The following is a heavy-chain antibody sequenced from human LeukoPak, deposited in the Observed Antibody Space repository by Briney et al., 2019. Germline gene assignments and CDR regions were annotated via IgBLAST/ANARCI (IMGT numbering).Heavy chain of an antibody. D-gene: IGHD1-26*01. V-gene: IGHV1-2*02. CDR2: INPNSGGT. CDR3: ARDRNQFYSGTCYY. J-gene: IGHJ4*02. Sequence: ASVKVSCKAAGYAFTDYYMYWVRQAPGQGLEWMGWINPNSGGTNYAQKFQGRGTMTRATAISTAYMELSRLRDDDTAMYYCARDRNQFYSGTCYYWGQGTLVTVSS. CDR1: GYAFTDYY.